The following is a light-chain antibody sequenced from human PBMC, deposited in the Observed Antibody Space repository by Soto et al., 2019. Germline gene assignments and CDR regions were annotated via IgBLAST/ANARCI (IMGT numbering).Light chain of an antibody. V-gene: IGLV2-8*01. CDR3: SSYAGSNNLL. Sequence: QSALTQPPSASGSPGQSVTISCTGTSSDVGGYNYVSWYQQHPGKAPKLMIYEVSKRPSGVPDRFSGSKSGNTASLTVSGFQAEDEADYYCSSYAGSNNLLFGGGTKLTVL. CDR2: EVS. CDR1: SSDVGGYNY. J-gene: IGLJ2*01.